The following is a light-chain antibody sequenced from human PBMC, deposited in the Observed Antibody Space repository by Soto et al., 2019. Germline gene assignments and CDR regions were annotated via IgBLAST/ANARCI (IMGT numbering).Light chain of an antibody. J-gene: IGLJ3*02. V-gene: IGLV1-40*01. CDR1: SSNIGSNYD. CDR2: GYT. Sequence: QAVVTQPPSVSGAPGQTVTISCAGTSSNIGSNYDVHWYQHLPGTAPKLLIFGYTNRPSGAPDRFSGSKSGTSASLAITGLQSEDEAAYYCQSYDSDLSAWVFGGGTKLTVL. CDR3: QSYDSDLSAWV.